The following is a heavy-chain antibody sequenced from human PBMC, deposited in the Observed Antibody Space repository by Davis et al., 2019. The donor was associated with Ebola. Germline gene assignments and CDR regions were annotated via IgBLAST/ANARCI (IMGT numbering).Heavy chain of an antibody. D-gene: IGHD3-10*01. CDR1: GYTFTNYY. J-gene: IGHJ6*02. CDR3: ARVGLRVDYLLRGMDV. Sequence: AASVKVSCKASGYTFTNYYMHWVRQAPGQGLEWMGMINPNDGRTIYAQNFQGRVTMTTDISTNMAYMELRSLRSDDTAVYYCARVGLRVDYLLRGMDVWGQGTTVTVSS. V-gene: IGHV1-46*01. CDR2: INPNDGRT.